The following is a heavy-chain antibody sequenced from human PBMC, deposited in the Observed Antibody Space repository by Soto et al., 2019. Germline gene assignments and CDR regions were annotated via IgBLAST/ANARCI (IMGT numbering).Heavy chain of an antibody. J-gene: IGHJ6*02. D-gene: IGHD6-6*01. Sequence: PGGSLRLSCAASGFTFSSYGLNWVRQAPGKGLEWVSSISGGGRDIKYGDSVKGRFIISRDNAMDSLHLQMYSLRADDTAIYFCATSLAVQLGYYGMDVWGPGTTVTVSS. V-gene: IGHV3-21*01. CDR1: GFTFSSYG. CDR2: ISGGGRDI. CDR3: ATSLAVQLGYYGMDV.